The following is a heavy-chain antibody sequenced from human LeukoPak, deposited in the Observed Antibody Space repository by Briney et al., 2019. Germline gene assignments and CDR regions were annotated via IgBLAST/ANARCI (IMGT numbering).Heavy chain of an antibody. D-gene: IGHD3-3*01. V-gene: IGHV3-21*01. CDR1: GFTFSTYD. CDR2: ISSRSSSI. Sequence: GGSLRLSCAASGFTFSTYDMNWVRQAPGKGLEWVSSISSRSSSIYYADSVKGRFTISRDNAKNSLYLQMNSLRAEDTTVYWCARNYIAYDPLDYWGQGTLVTVSS. J-gene: IGHJ4*02. CDR3: ARNYIAYDPLDY.